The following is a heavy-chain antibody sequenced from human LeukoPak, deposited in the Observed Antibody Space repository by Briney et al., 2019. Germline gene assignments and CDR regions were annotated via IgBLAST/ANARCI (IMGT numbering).Heavy chain of an antibody. CDR1: GYTLTELS. D-gene: IGHD3-16*01. V-gene: IGHV1-24*01. J-gene: IGHJ4*02. Sequence: GASVKVSCRVSGYTLTELSMHWVRQAPGKGLEWMGGFDPEDGETIYAQKFQGRVTMTRDTSISTAYMELSRLRSDDTAVYYCARGYVWGSYSPLDYWGQGTLVTVSS. CDR3: ARGYVWGSYSPLDY. CDR2: FDPEDGET.